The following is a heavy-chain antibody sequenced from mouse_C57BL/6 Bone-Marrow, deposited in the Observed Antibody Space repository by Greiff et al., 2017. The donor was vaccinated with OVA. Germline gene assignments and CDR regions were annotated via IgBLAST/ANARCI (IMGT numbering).Heavy chain of an antibody. CDR2: IDPANGNT. CDR3: AREKGWCMGYYYGSSYLDY. Sequence: EVQVVESVAELVRPGASVKLSCTASGFNIKNTYMHWVKQRPEQGLEWIGRIDPANGNTKYAPKFQGKATITADTSSNTAYLQLSSLTSEDTAIYYCAREKGWCMGYYYGSSYLDYWGQGTTLTVSS. V-gene: IGHV14-3*01. D-gene: IGHD1-1*01. CDR1: GFNIKNTY. J-gene: IGHJ2*01.